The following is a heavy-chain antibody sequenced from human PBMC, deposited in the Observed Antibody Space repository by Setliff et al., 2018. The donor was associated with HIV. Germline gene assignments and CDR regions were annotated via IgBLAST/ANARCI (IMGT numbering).Heavy chain of an antibody. Sequence: PSETLSLTCAVYDGSFSGYYWSWIRQPPGKGLEWIGGIYYTGSPFYNPSLKSRVTISVDTSNNQFSLKLSSVTAADTAVYYCARGGGTSSPIDYHYYIDVWGKGTTVTVSS. CDR1: DGSFSGYY. V-gene: IGHV4-34*01. CDR2: IYYTGSP. D-gene: IGHD6-6*01. J-gene: IGHJ6*03. CDR3: ARGGGTSSPIDYHYYIDV.